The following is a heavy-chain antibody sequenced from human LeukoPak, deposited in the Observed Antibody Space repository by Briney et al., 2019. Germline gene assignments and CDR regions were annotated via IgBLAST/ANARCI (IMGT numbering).Heavy chain of an antibody. D-gene: IGHD1-26*01. CDR1: GFTFSSYW. V-gene: IGHV3-74*01. CDR2: IKSDGSST. J-gene: IGHJ4*02. Sequence: GGFLRLSCAASGFTFSSYWMHWVRQAPGKGLVWVSRIKSDGSSTSYADSVKGRFTISRDNAKNTLYLQMNSLRAEDTAVYYCAKGGTYSFDYWGQGTLVTVSS. CDR3: AKGGTYSFDY.